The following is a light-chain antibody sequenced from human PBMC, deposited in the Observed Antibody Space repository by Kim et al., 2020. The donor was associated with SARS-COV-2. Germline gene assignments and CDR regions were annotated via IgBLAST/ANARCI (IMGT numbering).Light chain of an antibody. CDR2: GKN. CDR1: SLRSYY. J-gene: IGLJ2*01. CDR3: NSRDSNDNVV. Sequence: SSELTQDPAVSVALGQTVSITCQGDSLRSYYATWYQQKPGQAPILVIYGKNNRPSGIPDRFSASSSGNTTSLTITGTQAGDEADYYCNSRDSNDNVVFRG. V-gene: IGLV3-19*01.